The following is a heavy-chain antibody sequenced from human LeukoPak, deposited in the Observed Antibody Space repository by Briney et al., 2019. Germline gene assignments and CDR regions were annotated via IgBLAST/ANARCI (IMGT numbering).Heavy chain of an antibody. J-gene: IGHJ4*02. D-gene: IGHD6-19*01. CDR2: INQDGSEK. V-gene: IGHV3-7*01. CDR1: GFTLSSYW. Sequence: GGSLRLSCEASGFTLSSYWMSWVRQAPGKGLEWVANINQDGSEKYYVDSVKGRFTISRDNSKNTLYLQMNSLRAEDTAVYYCARAPAWAVAGYFDYWGQGTLVTVSS. CDR3: ARAPAWAVAGYFDY.